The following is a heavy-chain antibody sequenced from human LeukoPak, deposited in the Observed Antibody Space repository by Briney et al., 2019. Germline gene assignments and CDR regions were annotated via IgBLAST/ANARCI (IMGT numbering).Heavy chain of an antibody. CDR3: ARLVGAQGGSFDS. J-gene: IGHJ4*02. CDR1: GGSISSYY. CDR2: IYTSGST. Sequence: SETRSLTCTVSGGSISSYYWSWIRQPPGKGLEWIGYIYTSGSTNYNPSLKSRVTISVDTSKNQFSLKLSSVTAADTAVYYCARLVGAQGGSFDSWGQGTLVTVSS. D-gene: IGHD1-26*01. V-gene: IGHV4-4*09.